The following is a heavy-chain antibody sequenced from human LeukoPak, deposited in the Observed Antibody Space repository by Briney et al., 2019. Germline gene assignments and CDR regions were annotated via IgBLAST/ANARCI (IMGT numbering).Heavy chain of an antibody. CDR3: ARGPREGFWRGYYAFGGGGMDV. CDR2: IYSGGST. Sequence: GGSLRLSCAASGLTVSSNYMSWVRQAPGKGLEWVSVIYSGGSTYYADSVKGRFTISRDNSKNTLYLQMNSLRAEDTAVYYCARGPREGFWRGYYAFGGGGMDVWGQGTTVTVSS. D-gene: IGHD3-3*01. J-gene: IGHJ6*02. V-gene: IGHV3-53*01. CDR1: GLTVSSNY.